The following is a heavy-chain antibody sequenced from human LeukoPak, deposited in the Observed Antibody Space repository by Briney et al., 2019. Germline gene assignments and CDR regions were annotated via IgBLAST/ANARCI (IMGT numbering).Heavy chain of an antibody. D-gene: IGHD3-22*01. CDR1: GFTFSPYW. CDR3: ARAPSEIGGYYPEYFRH. Sequence: GGSLRLSCAASGFTFSPYWMHWVRQAPGKGLVWVSRIKSDGSTNYADSVKGRFTISRDNAKNTVSLQVNSLRAEDTGVYFCARAPSEIGGYYPEYFRHWGQGTLVTVPS. J-gene: IGHJ1*01. V-gene: IGHV3-74*01. CDR2: IKSDGST.